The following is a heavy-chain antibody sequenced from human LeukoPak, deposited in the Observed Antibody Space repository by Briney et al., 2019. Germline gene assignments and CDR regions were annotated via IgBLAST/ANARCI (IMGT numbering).Heavy chain of an antibody. CDR1: GFTFSSYG. CDR2: IRYDGSNK. J-gene: IGHJ4*02. V-gene: IGHV3-30*02. D-gene: IGHD4-17*01. CDR3: ARRVYETPVTPTLDY. Sequence: GGSLRLSCAASGFTFSSYGMHWVRQAPGKGLEWVAFIRYDGSNKYYADSVKGRFTISRDNSKNTLYLQMNSLRAEDTAVYYCARRVYETPVTPTLDYWGQGTLVTVSS.